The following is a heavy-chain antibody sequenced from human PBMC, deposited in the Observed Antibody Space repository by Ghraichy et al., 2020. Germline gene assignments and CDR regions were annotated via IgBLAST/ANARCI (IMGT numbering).Heavy chain of an antibody. CDR1: GFTFTNYA. V-gene: IGHV3-23*01. D-gene: IGHD5-12*01. J-gene: IGHJ4*02. CDR3: ARGGWLRPFDY. CDR2: ISNTGGAS. Sequence: GGSLRLSCAASGFTFTNYAMSWVRQAPGKGLEWVSTISNTGGASYYPDSVKGRFTISRDNSKNTLYLQMNSLRAEDTAVYYCARGGWLRPFDYWGQGTLVTVSS.